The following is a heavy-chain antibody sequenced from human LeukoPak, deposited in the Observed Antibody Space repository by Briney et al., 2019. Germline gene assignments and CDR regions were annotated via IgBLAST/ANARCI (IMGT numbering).Heavy chain of an antibody. V-gene: IGHV3-21*01. CDR3: ARAGCSGGSCYSYYFDY. CDR1: GFTFSSYS. J-gene: IGHJ4*02. Sequence: PGGSLRLSCAASGFTFSSYSMNWVRQAPGKGLEWVSSISSSSSYIYYADSVKGRFTISRDNAKNSLYLQMNSLRAEDTAVYYCARAGCSGGSCYSYYFDYWGQGTLVTVPS. D-gene: IGHD2-15*01. CDR2: ISSSSSYI.